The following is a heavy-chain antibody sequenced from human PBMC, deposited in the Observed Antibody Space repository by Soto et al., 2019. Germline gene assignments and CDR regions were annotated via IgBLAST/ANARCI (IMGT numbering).Heavy chain of an antibody. D-gene: IGHD2-15*01. V-gene: IGHV3-30*18. CDR1: GFTFSNYG. CDR3: AKDAAVAFDI. Sequence: QVHLVESGGGVVQPGRSLRLSCAASGFTFSNYGMHWVRQAPGKGLEWLAVMSFDGSNEYYADSVQGRLTISRDNSKNTLYLQMNSLITEDTAVYHCAKDAAVAFDIWGQGTMVTVSS. CDR2: MSFDGSNE. J-gene: IGHJ3*02.